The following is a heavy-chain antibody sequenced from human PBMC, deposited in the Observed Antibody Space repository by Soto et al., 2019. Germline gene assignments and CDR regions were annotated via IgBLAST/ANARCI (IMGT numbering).Heavy chain of an antibody. CDR2: ISYDGSNI. CDR1: GITFSSYG. CDR3: AKEFSSSWYYFDY. J-gene: IGHJ4*02. V-gene: IGHV3-30*18. Sequence: SLRLSCAASGITFSSYGMHWVRQAPGKGLEWVAVISYDGSNIYYADSVKGRFTISRDNSRNTLYLQMNSLRAEDTAVYYCAKEFSSSWYYFDYWGQGTLVTVSS. D-gene: IGHD6-13*01.